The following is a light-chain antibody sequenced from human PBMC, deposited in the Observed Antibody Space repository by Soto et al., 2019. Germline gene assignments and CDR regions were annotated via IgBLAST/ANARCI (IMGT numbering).Light chain of an antibody. CDR1: QSLVHSDGNTY. Sequence: DVVMTQSPLSLPVTLGQPASISCRSSQSLVHSDGNTYLNWFQQRPGQSPRRLIYKVSNRDSGVPDRFSGSGSGTNFTLKISRVEAADVGVYYCMQGTRWPPYTFGQGTKLEIK. V-gene: IGKV2-30*02. CDR3: MQGTRWPPYT. J-gene: IGKJ2*01. CDR2: KVS.